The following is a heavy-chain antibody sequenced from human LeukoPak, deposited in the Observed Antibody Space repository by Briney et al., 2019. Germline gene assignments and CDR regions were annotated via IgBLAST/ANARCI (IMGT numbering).Heavy chain of an antibody. CDR3: AKDLGTDSSGWTYYFDY. Sequence: GGSLRLSCAASGFTFDDYAMHWVRQAPGKGLEWVSGISWNSGSIGYADSVKGRFTISRDNAKNSLYLQMNSLRAEDTALYYCAKDLGTDSSGWTYYFDYWGQGTLDTVSS. D-gene: IGHD6-19*01. J-gene: IGHJ4*02. V-gene: IGHV3-9*01. CDR1: GFTFDDYA. CDR2: ISWNSGSI.